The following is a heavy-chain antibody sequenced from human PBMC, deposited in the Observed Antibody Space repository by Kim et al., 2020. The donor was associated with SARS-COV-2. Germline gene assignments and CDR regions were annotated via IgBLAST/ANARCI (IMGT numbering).Heavy chain of an antibody. CDR2: IYYSGST. CDR1: GASISSNTYY. D-gene: IGHD3-22*01. CDR3: ASSGYYSPFDY. J-gene: IGHJ4*02. V-gene: IGHV4-39*01. Sequence: SETLSLTCTVSGASISSNTYYWCWVRQPPGKGLEWIGSIYYSGSTYHTPSLKSRVTMSVDTSKKQFSLKLSSVTAADTAMYFCASSGYYSPFDYWGQGT.